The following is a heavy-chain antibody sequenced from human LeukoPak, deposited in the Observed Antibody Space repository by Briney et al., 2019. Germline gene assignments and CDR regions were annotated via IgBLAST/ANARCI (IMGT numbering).Heavy chain of an antibody. V-gene: IGHV3-53*01. Sequence: PGGSLRLSCAASGFTVSGNYMSWVRQAPGRGLQWVSVIYSGGGTYYADSVKGRFTISRDNSKNTLYLQMNGLRVEDTAVYYCARSLRRDCDSTSCWAALDIWGQGTMVTVSS. D-gene: IGHD2-2*01. CDR2: IYSGGGT. CDR3: ARSLRRDCDSTSCWAALDI. CDR1: GFTVSGNY. J-gene: IGHJ3*02.